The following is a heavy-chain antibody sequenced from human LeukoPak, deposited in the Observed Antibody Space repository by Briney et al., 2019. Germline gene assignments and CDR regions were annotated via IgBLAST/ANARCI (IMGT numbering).Heavy chain of an antibody. CDR2: IYYSGST. J-gene: IGHJ5*02. CDR1: GGSISSYY. D-gene: IGHD1-1*01. Sequence: SETLSLTCTVSGGSISSYYWSWIRQPPGKGLERIGYIYYSGSTNYNPSLKSRVTISVDTSKNQFSLKLSSVTAADTAVYYCARQGALATNWFDPWGQGTLVTVSS. V-gene: IGHV4-59*08. CDR3: ARQGALATNWFDP.